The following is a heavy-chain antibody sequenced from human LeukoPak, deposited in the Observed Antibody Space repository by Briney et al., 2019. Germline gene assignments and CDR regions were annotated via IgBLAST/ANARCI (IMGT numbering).Heavy chain of an antibody. J-gene: IGHJ4*02. Sequence: SVKVSCKVSGYTLTELSMHWVRQAPGKGLEWMGGFDPEDGETIYAQKFQGRVTMTEDTSTDTAYMELSSLRSEDTAVYYCATVGWGYSYGPVDYWGQGTLVTVSS. V-gene: IGHV1-24*01. CDR3: ATVGWGYSYGPVDY. D-gene: IGHD5-18*01. CDR2: FDPEDGET. CDR1: GYTLTELS.